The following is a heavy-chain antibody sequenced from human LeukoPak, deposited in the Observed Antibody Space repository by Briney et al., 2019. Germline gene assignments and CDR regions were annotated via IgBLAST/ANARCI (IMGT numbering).Heavy chain of an antibody. CDR3: ARGNSGSYSQDWFDP. V-gene: IGHV3-9*03. Sequence: AGGSLRLSCAASGFIFDDYAMHWVRQAPGKGLEWVSGISWNSGTIGYGDSVKGRFTVSRDNAKNSLYLQMNGLRVEDMALYYCARGNSGSYSQDWFDPWGQGTLVTVSS. J-gene: IGHJ5*02. CDR1: GFIFDDYA. CDR2: ISWNSGTI. D-gene: IGHD1-26*01.